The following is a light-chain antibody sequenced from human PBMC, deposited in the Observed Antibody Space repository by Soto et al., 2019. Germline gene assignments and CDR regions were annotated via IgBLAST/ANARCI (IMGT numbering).Light chain of an antibody. CDR3: QTWGTGIVV. CDR2: LNIDGSH. CDR1: SGHSNYA. V-gene: IGLV4-69*01. Sequence: QSVLTQSPSASASLGASVKLTCTLSSGHSNYAIAWHQQQPEKGPRYLMKLNIDGSHSKGDGIPDRFSGSSLGAERYLTISSLQSEDEADYYCQTWGTGIVVFGGGTKVTVL. J-gene: IGLJ2*01.